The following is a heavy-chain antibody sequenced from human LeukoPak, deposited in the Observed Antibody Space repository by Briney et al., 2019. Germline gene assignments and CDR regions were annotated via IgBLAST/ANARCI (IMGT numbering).Heavy chain of an antibody. Sequence: PSETLSLTCTVSGGSISSYYWSWIRQPPGKGLEWIGYIYYSGSANYNPSLKSRVTISVDTSKNQFSLKLSSVTAADTAVYYCARVAVATGTDYWGQGTLVTVSS. V-gene: IGHV4-59*01. D-gene: IGHD6-19*01. CDR3: ARVAVATGTDY. CDR2: IYYSGSA. J-gene: IGHJ4*02. CDR1: GGSISSYY.